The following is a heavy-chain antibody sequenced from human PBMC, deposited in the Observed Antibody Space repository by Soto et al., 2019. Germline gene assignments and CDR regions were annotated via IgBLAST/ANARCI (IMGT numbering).Heavy chain of an antibody. CDR2: IWYDGSKI. D-gene: IGHD1-1*01. CDR3: ARGFAHNSGALEF. Sequence: GGSLRLSCAASGFTYSNFGMHWARQAPGKGLEWVAVIWYDGSKIYYADSVKGRFTISRDNSKNTLYLQMNSLRAEDTAVYYCARGFAHNSGALEFWGQGTLVTVSS. V-gene: IGHV3-33*01. CDR1: GFTYSNFG. J-gene: IGHJ4*02.